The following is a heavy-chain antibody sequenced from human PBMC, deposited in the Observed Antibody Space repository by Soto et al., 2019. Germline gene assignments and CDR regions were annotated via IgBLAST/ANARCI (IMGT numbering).Heavy chain of an antibody. CDR3: VRKYPGTRPFDY. Sequence: PGGSLRLSCAASGFTFNSYAMNWVRQAPGKGLAWVSAIGTDSNTYYADSVKGRFTISRDNSRTTLYLQMNSLRADDTALYYCVRKYPGTRPFDYWGQGT. J-gene: IGHJ4*01. D-gene: IGHD6-6*01. V-gene: IGHV3-23*01. CDR1: GFTFNSYA. CDR2: IGTDSNT.